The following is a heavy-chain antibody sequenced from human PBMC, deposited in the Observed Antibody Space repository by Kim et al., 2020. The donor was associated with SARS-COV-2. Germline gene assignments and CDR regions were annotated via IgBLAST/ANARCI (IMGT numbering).Heavy chain of an antibody. J-gene: IGHJ5*02. V-gene: IGHV3-30-3*01. D-gene: IGHD6-6*01. CDR1: GFTFSSYA. CDR2: ISYDGSNK. CDR3: ARDFEASSKGNWFDP. Sequence: GGSLRLSCAASGFTFSSYAMHWVRQAPGKGLEWVAVISYDGSNKYYADSVKGRFTISRDNSKNTLYLQMNSLRAEDTAVYYCARDFEASSKGNWFDPWG.